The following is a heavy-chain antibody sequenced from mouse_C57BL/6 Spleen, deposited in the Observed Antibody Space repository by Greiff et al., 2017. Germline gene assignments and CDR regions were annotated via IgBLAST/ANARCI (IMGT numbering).Heavy chain of an antibody. CDR3: ARRAYYYGSSYSSFDY. Sequence: EVQLQQSGPELVKPGASVKIPCKASGYTFTDYNMDWVKQSHGKSLEWIGDINPNNGGTIYNQKFKGKATLTVDKSSSTAYMELRSLTSEDTAVYYCARRAYYYGSSYSSFDYWGQGTTLTVSS. CDR2: INPNNGGT. CDR1: GYTFTDYN. V-gene: IGHV1-18*01. J-gene: IGHJ2*01. D-gene: IGHD1-1*01.